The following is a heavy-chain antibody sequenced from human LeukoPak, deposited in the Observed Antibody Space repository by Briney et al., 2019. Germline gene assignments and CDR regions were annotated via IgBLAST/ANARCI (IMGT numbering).Heavy chain of an antibody. J-gene: IGHJ3*02. Sequence: SETLSLTCAVSGGSISSSNWWSWVRQPPGKGLEWIGEIYHSGSTNYNPSLKSRVTISVDKSKNQFSLKLSSVTAADTAVYYCARMGIVATKGAFDIWGQGTMVTVSS. CDR1: GGSISSSNW. CDR2: IYHSGST. D-gene: IGHD5-12*01. V-gene: IGHV4-4*02. CDR3: ARMGIVATKGAFDI.